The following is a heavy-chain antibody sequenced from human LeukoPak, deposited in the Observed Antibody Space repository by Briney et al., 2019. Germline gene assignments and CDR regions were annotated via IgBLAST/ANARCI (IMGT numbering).Heavy chain of an antibody. CDR2: ISTAGDT. Sequence: SGGSLRLSCAASGFIFSSYDMHWVRQPTGKGLEWVSAISTAGDTYYPGSVKGRFTISRENAKNSLYLQMNSLRAGDTAVYYCARGAVLGSSSWHNWFDPWGQGTLVTASS. D-gene: IGHD6-13*01. V-gene: IGHV3-13*01. CDR3: ARGAVLGSSSWHNWFDP. J-gene: IGHJ5*02. CDR1: GFIFSSYD.